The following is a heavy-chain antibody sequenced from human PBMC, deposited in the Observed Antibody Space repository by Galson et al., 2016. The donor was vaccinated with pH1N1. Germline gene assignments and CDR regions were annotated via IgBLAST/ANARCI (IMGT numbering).Heavy chain of an antibody. CDR1: GDSVSSSSDT. Sequence: CAISGDSVSSSSDTWNWIRQSPRRGLEWLGRIYHRSKWYYGYAPSLQGRLRISPDTSSNQMSLHLNSVTLDDAAVYYCAREVWLRRGYYIDHWGQGSLVTVSS. CDR3: AREVWLRRGYYIDH. J-gene: IGHJ4*02. V-gene: IGHV6-1*01. D-gene: IGHD3-3*01. CDR2: IYHRSKWYY.